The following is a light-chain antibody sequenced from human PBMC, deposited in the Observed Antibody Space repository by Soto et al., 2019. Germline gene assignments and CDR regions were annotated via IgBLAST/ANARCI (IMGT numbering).Light chain of an antibody. CDR2: DVT. CDR1: SSDVGGYNY. V-gene: IGLV2-11*01. J-gene: IGLJ2*01. CDR3: CSYAGTYTYVI. Sequence: QSVLTQPRSVSGSPGQSVTISCTGTSSDVGGYNYVSWYQQHPGKAPKLMIYDVTNRPSGVPARFSGSKSGNTASLTISGLQAEDEADYHCCSYAGTYTYVIFGGGTKLTVL.